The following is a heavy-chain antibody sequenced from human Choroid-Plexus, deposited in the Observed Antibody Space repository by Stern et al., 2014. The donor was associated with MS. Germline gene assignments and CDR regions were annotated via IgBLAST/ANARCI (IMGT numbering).Heavy chain of an antibody. Sequence: GQLVESGAEVKKPESSVKVSCKASGGSFSSFDISWVRQAPGQRLEWLGEISPMFGVANYAQNFQGRVTFTADESTSTAYMELSSLRSEDTAVYYCARHQGGVAANWGQGTLVTVSS. V-gene: IGHV1-69*01. CDR2: ISPMFGVA. J-gene: IGHJ4*02. D-gene: IGHD6-13*01. CDR1: GGSFSSFD. CDR3: ARHQGGVAAN.